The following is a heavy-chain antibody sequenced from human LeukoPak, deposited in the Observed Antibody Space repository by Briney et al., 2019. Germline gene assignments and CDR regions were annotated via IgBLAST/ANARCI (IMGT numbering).Heavy chain of an antibody. V-gene: IGHV4-61*02. CDR2: IYTSGST. Sequence: PSQTLSLTCTVSGGSISSGSYYWSWIRQPAGKGLEWIGRIYTSGSTNYNPSLKSRVTISVDTSKNQFSLKLSSVTAADTAVYYCARVSPYYDFWSGYQIAGGYFDPWGQGTLVTVSS. CDR3: ARVSPYYDFWSGYQIAGGYFDP. CDR1: GGSISSGSYY. J-gene: IGHJ5*02. D-gene: IGHD3-3*01.